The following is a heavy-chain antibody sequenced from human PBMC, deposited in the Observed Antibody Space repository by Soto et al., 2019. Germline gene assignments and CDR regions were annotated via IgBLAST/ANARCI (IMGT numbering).Heavy chain of an antibody. CDR3: ARALDTAMFYYYGMDV. CDR2: ISSRSSYI. J-gene: IGHJ6*02. D-gene: IGHD5-18*01. Sequence: EVQLVESGGGLVKPGGSLRLSCAASGFTFSSYSMNWVRQAPGKGLEWVSSISSRSSYIYYADSVKGRFTISRDNAKNSLYLQMNSLRAEDTAVYYCARALDTAMFYYYGMDVWGQGTTVTVSS. CDR1: GFTFSSYS. V-gene: IGHV3-21*01.